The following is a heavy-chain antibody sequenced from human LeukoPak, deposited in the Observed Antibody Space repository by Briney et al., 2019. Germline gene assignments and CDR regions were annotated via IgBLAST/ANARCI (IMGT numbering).Heavy chain of an antibody. CDR1: GGSFSGYY. CDR3: GRDKYNFWSGLLRWFDP. V-gene: IGHV4-34*01. CDR2: INHSGST. D-gene: IGHD3-3*01. J-gene: IGHJ5*02. Sequence: SETLSLTCAVYGGSFSGYYWSWIRQPPGKGLEWIGEINHSGSTNYNPSLKSRVTISVDTAKNQFSLKLSSVTAADTAVYYCGRDKYNFWSGLLRWFDPWGQGTLVTVSS.